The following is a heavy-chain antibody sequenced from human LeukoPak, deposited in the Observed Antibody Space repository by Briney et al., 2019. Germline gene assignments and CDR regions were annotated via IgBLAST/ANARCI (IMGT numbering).Heavy chain of an antibody. CDR3: ARDHYYDSSGPGSNWFDP. D-gene: IGHD3-22*01. J-gene: IGHJ5*02. CDR1: GGSISSGGYS. CDR2: IYHSGST. V-gene: IGHV4-30-2*02. Sequence: SETLSLTCAVSGGSISSGGYSWSWIRQPPGKGLEWIGYIYHSGSTYYNPSLKSRVTISVDRSKNQFSLKLSSVTAADTAVYYCARDHYYDSSGPGSNWFDPWGQGTLVTVSS.